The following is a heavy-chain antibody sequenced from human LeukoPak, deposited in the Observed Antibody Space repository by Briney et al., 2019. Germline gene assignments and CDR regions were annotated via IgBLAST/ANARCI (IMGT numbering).Heavy chain of an antibody. CDR1: GFTFRSYG. CDR2: IWYDGSNK. V-gene: IGHV3-33*01. CDR3: AREYY. J-gene: IGHJ4*02. Sequence: PGGSLRLSCAASGFTFRSYGMHWVRQAPGKGLEWVVVIWYDGSNKYYADSVKGRFTISRDNSKNTLYLQMNSLRAEDTAVYYCAREYYWGQGTLVTVSS.